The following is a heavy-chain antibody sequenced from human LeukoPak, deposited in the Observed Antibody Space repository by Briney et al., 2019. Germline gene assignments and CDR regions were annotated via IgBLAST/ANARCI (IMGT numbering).Heavy chain of an antibody. CDR2: INHSGIT. V-gene: IGHV4-34*03. CDR3: HYDFWSGYSYFDY. Sequence: SETLSLTCAVYGGSFSYYYWSWIRQPPGKGLEWIGEINHSGITNYNPSLKSRVTISVDTSKNQFPLKLSSVTAADTAVYYCHYDFWSGYSYFDYWGQGTLVTVSS. J-gene: IGHJ4*02. D-gene: IGHD3-3*01. CDR1: GGSFSYYY.